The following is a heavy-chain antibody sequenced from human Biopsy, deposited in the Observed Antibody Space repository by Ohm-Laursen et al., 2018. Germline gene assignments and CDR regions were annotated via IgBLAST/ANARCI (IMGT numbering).Heavy chain of an antibody. J-gene: IGHJ4*02. V-gene: IGHV4-59*08. CDR3: ARRGSGGRSFDY. CDR1: GDSINSSY. CDR2: ISNCGNT. D-gene: IGHD2-15*01. Sequence: PSQTLSLTYTVSGDSINSSYWSWIRQPPGKGLEWIGFISNCGNTNYNPSLKSRVTISVDTSKNQISLKLDSVTVADTAVFYCARRGSGGRSFDYWGQGSLVTVSS.